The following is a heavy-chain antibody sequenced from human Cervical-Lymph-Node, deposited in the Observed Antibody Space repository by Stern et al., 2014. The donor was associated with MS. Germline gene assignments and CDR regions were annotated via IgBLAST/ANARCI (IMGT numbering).Heavy chain of an antibody. V-gene: IGHV1-8*01. J-gene: IGHJ4*02. CDR3: ARGRELLSLDX. Sequence: QVQLVQSGAEVKKPGASVKVSCKASGYTFTSYDINWVRQGTGQGLEWMGWMNPYSGNAVYAQKFQGRVTMTRDTSTSTAYLELTSLRSEDTAVFYCARGRELLSLDXWGQGTLVTVSS. CDR1: GYTFTSYD. D-gene: IGHD1-26*01. CDR2: MNPYSGNA.